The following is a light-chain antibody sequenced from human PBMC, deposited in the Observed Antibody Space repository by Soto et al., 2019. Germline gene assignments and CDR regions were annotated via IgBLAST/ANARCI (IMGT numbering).Light chain of an antibody. CDR2: RAS. Sequence: DIPMTQSPSTLSASVGDRVTITCRASQSILTFLAWYQQRLGKAPRLLIYRASTLESGVPSRFSGSGSGTEFTLTISSLQPDDFATYYCQQYDSYSEAFGQGTKVDIK. J-gene: IGKJ1*01. CDR1: QSILTF. CDR3: QQYDSYSEA. V-gene: IGKV1-5*03.